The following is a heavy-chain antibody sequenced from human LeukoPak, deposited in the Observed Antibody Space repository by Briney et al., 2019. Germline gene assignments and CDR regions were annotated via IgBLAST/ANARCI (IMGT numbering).Heavy chain of an antibody. CDR3: ARQKNDFGDYPDAFDM. V-gene: IGHV1-46*01. Sequence: ASVKVSCKASRYTFANYYIHWVRQAPGQGLEWMGIINPSGGFTRYAQKFQGRVTMTRDTSTSTVYMELSSLRSEDTALYYCARQKNDFGDYPDAFDMWGQGTMVTVSS. CDR1: RYTFANYY. D-gene: IGHD4-17*01. J-gene: IGHJ3*02. CDR2: INPSGGFT.